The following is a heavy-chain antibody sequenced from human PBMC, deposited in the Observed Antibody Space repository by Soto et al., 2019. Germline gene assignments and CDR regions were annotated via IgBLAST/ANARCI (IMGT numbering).Heavy chain of an antibody. D-gene: IGHD2-15*01. Sequence: GGSLRLSCAASGFTFSSYSMNWVRQAPGKGLEWVSSISSSSSYIYYADSVKGRFTISRDNAKNSLYLQMNSLRAEDTAVYYCASEIVVVVAATGVDAFDIWGQGTMVTVSS. CDR3: ASEIVVVVAATGVDAFDI. CDR2: ISSSSSYI. CDR1: GFTFSSYS. V-gene: IGHV3-21*01. J-gene: IGHJ3*02.